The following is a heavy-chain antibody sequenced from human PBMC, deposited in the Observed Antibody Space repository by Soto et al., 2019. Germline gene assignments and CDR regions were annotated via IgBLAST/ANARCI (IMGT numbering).Heavy chain of an antibody. D-gene: IGHD4-17*01. J-gene: IGHJ4*02. V-gene: IGHV4-39*01. CDR1: GGSISSSSYY. CDR3: ASHVVYGDYLES. Sequence: SETLSLTCTVSGGSISSSSYYWGWIHQPPGKGLEWIGSIYYSGSTYYNPSLKSRVPISVDTSKNQFSLKLSSVTAADTAVYYCASHVVYGDYLESWGQGTLVTVSS. CDR2: IYYSGST.